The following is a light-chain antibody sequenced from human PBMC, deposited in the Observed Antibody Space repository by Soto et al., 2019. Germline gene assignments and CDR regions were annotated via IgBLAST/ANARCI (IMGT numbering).Light chain of an antibody. CDR3: QRYNNWPRT. J-gene: IGKJ1*01. CDR1: QSVSSN. V-gene: IGKV3-15*01. CDR2: GAS. Sequence: EIVMTQSPATLSVSPGERATLCCRASQSVSSNLAWYQQKPGQAPRLLIYGASTRATGIPARFSGSGSGTEFTLTISSPQSEDFAVYYCQRYNNWPRTFGQGTKVEIK.